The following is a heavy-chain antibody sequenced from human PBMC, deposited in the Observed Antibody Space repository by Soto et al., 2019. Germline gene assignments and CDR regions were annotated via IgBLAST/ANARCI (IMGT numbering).Heavy chain of an antibody. CDR2: IIPIFGTA. J-gene: IGHJ6*02. CDR1: GCTFSSYA. CDR3: AGGDVVLVPAPIRSPKYCCYYGMKV. Sequence: SVKFPCKAFGCTFSSYAISWVRQAPGQVLECMGGIIPIFGTANYAQKFQGRVTITADESTSKAYMELSSLRSEDTAVYYCAGGDVVLVPAPIRSPKYCCYYGMKVWGEGTTV. D-gene: IGHD2-2*01. V-gene: IGHV1-69*13.